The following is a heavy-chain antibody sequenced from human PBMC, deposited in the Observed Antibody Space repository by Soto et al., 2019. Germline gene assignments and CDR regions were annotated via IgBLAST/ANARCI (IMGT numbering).Heavy chain of an antibody. D-gene: IGHD5-18*01. CDR3: ARELPLDTAMVPTSHYYYYYGMDV. CDR2: INPNSGGT. J-gene: IGHJ6*02. Sequence: GASVKVSCKASGYTFTGYYMHWVRQAPGRGLEWMGWINPNSGGTNYAQKFQGWVTMTRDTSISTAYMELSRLRSDDTAVYYCARELPLDTAMVPTSHYYYYYGMDVWGQGTTVTVSS. V-gene: IGHV1-2*04. CDR1: GYTFTGYY.